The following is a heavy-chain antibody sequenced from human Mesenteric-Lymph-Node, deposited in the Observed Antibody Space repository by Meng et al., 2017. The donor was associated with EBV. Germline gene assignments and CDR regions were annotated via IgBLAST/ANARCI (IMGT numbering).Heavy chain of an antibody. CDR2: MNPNSGNT. Sequence: QAQLWQSGAEVKKPGATVKVSCKAFGYTFTSNDINWVRQATGQGLEWMGWMNPNSGNTGSAQKFQGRVTMTRNTAISTAYMELNSLTSEDTAIYYCSRDSIYDGLDYWGQGTLVTVSS. D-gene: IGHD3-16*01. CDR3: SRDSIYDGLDY. V-gene: IGHV1-8*01. J-gene: IGHJ4*02. CDR1: GYTFTSND.